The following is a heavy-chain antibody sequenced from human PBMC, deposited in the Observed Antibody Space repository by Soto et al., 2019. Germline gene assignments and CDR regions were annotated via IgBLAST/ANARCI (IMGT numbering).Heavy chain of an antibody. CDR1: GGSISSGGYY. CDR2: IYYSGST. V-gene: IGHV4-31*03. J-gene: IGHJ4*02. D-gene: IGHD3-3*01. CDR3: ARGTDFWSGYYTVGFDY. Sequence: KPSETLSLTCTVSGGSISSGGYYWSWIRQHPGKGLEWIGYIYYSGSTYYNPSLKSRVTISVDTSKNQFSLKLSSVTAADTAVYYCARGTDFWSGYYTVGFDYWGQGTLVTVSS.